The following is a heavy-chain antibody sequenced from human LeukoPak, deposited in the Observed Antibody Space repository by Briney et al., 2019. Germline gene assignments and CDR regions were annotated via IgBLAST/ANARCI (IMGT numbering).Heavy chain of an antibody. Sequence: PSETLSLTCTVSGDSISHYYWSWIRQPPGKGLEWIGEINHSGSTNYNPSLKSRVTISVDTSKNQFSLKLSSVTAADTAVYYCARHVRGYSYGFYYFDYWGQGTLVTVSS. CDR2: INHSGST. CDR1: GDSISHYY. CDR3: ARHVRGYSYGFYYFDY. D-gene: IGHD5-18*01. V-gene: IGHV4-34*01. J-gene: IGHJ4*02.